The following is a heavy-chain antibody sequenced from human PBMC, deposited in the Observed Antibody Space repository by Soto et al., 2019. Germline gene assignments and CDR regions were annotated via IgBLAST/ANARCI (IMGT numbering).Heavy chain of an antibody. CDR3: ARDASYYYMDV. V-gene: IGHV3-21*01. Sequence: PGESLKISCAASGFTFSSYSMNWVRQAPGKGLEWVSSISSSSSYIYYADSVKGRFTISRGNAKNSLYLQMNSLRAEDTAVYYCARDASYYYMDVWGKGTTVTVSS. CDR1: GFTFSSYS. CDR2: ISSSSSYI. J-gene: IGHJ6*03.